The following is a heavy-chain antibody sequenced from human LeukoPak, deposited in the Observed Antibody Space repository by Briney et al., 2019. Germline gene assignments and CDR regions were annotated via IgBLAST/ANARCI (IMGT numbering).Heavy chain of an antibody. CDR1: GYSIRSGYW. J-gene: IGHJ4*02. D-gene: IGHD3-10*01. Sequence: SETLSLTCAVSGYSIRSGYWWSWVRQPPGKGLEWIGEISHSGSTNYNPSLKSRVTISTDESKNQFSLKVNSVTAADTAVYYCARHSDYGSGSYSPFDYWGQGTLVTVSS. CDR2: ISHSGST. CDR3: ARHSDYGSGSYSPFDY. V-gene: IGHV4-4*02.